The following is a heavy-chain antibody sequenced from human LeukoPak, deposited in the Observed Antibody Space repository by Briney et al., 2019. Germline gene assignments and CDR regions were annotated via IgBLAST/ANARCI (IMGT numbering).Heavy chain of an antibody. CDR1: GFTFSSYW. J-gene: IGHJ4*02. CDR2: IKQDGSEK. V-gene: IGHV3-7*01. CDR3: AGAPYYYDSSGYQDY. D-gene: IGHD3-22*01. Sequence: GGSLRLSCAASGFTFSSYWMSWVRQAPGKGLEWVANIKQDGSEKYYVDSVKGRFTISRDNAKNSLYLQMNSLRAEDTAVYYCAGAPYYYDSSGYQDYWGQGTLVTVSS.